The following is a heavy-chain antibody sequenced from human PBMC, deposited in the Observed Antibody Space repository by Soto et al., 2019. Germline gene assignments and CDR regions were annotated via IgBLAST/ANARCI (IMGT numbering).Heavy chain of an antibody. J-gene: IGHJ4*02. CDR3: AKDVTTVTTSLDEDY. CDR2: ISGSGGST. CDR1: GFTFSSYA. D-gene: IGHD4-17*01. V-gene: IGHV3-23*01. Sequence: PGGSLRLSCAASGFTFSSYAMSWVRQAPGKGLEWVSAISGSGGSTYYTDSVKGRFTISRDNSKNTLYLQMNSLRAEDTAVYYCAKDVTTVTTSLDEDYWGQGTLVTVSS.